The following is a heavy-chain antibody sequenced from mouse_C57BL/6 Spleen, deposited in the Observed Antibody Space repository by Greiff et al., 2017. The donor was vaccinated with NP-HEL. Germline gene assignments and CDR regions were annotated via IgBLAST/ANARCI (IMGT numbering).Heavy chain of an antibody. Sequence: EVQGVESGGDLVKPGGSLKLSCAASGFTFSSYGMSWVRQTPDKRLEWVATISSGGSYTYYPDSVKGRFTISRDNAKNTLYLQMSSLKSEDTAMYYCAREGGIYYEFAYWGQGTLVTVSA. CDR2: ISSGGSYT. CDR1: GFTFSSYG. J-gene: IGHJ3*01. V-gene: IGHV5-6*01. D-gene: IGHD2-4*01. CDR3: AREGGIYYEFAY.